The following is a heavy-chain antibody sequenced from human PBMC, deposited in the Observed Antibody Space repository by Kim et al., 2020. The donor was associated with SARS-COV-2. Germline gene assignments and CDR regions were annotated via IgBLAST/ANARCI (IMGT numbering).Heavy chain of an antibody. Sequence: PDSVRGRFTISRDNAKNTLYLQMNSLGAEDTAVYYCARGSGMDVWGQGTTVIVSS. J-gene: IGHJ6*02. V-gene: IGHV3-74*01. CDR3: ARGSGMDV.